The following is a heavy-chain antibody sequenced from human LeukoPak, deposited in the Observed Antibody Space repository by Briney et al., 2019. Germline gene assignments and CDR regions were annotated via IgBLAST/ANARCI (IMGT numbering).Heavy chain of an antibody. Sequence: PSETLSLTCAVYGGSFSDYWWTWIRQSPGKGLEWIGEVNHSGRTNYNPSLKSRVSISVDRSKKQFSLKLTSVTAADTAVYYCASSYSSSGGWFDPWGQGTLVIVSS. CDR1: GGSFSDYW. V-gene: IGHV4-34*01. CDR3: ASSYSSSGGWFDP. J-gene: IGHJ5*02. CDR2: VNHSGRT. D-gene: IGHD6-6*01.